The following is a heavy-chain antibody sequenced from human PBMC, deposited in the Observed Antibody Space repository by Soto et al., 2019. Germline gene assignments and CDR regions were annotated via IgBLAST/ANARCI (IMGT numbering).Heavy chain of an antibody. Sequence: ASVKVSCKASGYTFTSYGISWVRQAPGQGLEWMGWISAYNGNTNYAQKLQGRVTMTTDTSTSTAYMELSSLRSDDTAVYYCARGSEYYDFWSAPGPFDPWGQGTLVTVSS. CDR2: ISAYNGNT. D-gene: IGHD3-3*01. V-gene: IGHV1-18*01. CDR1: GYTFTSYG. J-gene: IGHJ5*02. CDR3: ARGSEYYDFWSAPGPFDP.